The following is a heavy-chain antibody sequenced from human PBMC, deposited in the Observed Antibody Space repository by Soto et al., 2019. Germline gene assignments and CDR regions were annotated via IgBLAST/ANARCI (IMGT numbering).Heavy chain of an antibody. J-gene: IGHJ4*02. CDR2: MFYSGVA. V-gene: IGHV4-59*01. Sequence: QVQLQESGPGLVEPSETLSLTCTVSGGFLSKFYWSWVRQTPEGGLEWIGYMFYSGVANYDPALKSRAAISLDMSKNQFSLKLSSVTAADTAVYYCARLVSEFNGYETTYYFDYWGRGTLVTVSS. CDR1: GGFLSKFY. D-gene: IGHD5-12*01. CDR3: ARLVSEFNGYETTYYFDY.